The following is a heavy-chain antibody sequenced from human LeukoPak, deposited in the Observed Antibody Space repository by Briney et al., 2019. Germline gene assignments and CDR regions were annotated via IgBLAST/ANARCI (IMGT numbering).Heavy chain of an antibody. V-gene: IGHV4-59*01. J-gene: IGHJ4*02. CDR1: GGSISNYY. CDR2: VYYTGST. CDR3: ARRAMATTPFFDY. Sequence: PETLSLTCPVSGGSISNYYYWTWIRQPPGKGLEWIGYVYYTGSTNFNPSLKSRVTMSLDTSRNQFSLKLTSLTAADTAVYYCARRAMATTPFFDYWGQGTLVTVSS. D-gene: IGHD5-24*01.